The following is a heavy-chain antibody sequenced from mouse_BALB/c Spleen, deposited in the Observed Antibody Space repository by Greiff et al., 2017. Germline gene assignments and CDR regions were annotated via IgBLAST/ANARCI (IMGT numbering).Heavy chain of an antibody. CDR3: AREDQYYFDY. J-gene: IGHJ2*01. V-gene: IGHV5-17*02. Sequence: EVQVVESGGGLVQPGGSRKLSCAASGFTFSSFGMHWVRQAPEKGLEWVAYISSGSSTIYYADTVKGRFTISRDNPKNTLFLQMTSLRSEDTAMYYCAREDQYYFDYWGQGTTLTVSS. CDR1: GFTFSSFG. CDR2: ISSGSSTI.